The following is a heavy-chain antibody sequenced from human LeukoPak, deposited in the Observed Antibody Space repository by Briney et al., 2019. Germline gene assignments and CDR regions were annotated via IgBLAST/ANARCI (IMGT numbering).Heavy chain of an antibody. CDR1: GFTISSYW. CDR3: ARDPGGGGARGHNWFDP. V-gene: IGHV3-74*01. J-gene: IGHJ5*02. D-gene: IGHD2-21*01. Sequence: GGSLRLSCAASGFTISSYWMHWVRQGPGKGLVWVSRISYDGSTHYADSVKGRFTISRDNTKNTLFLQMNSLRVDDTAVYYCARDPGGGGARGHNWFDPWGQGTLVTVSS. CDR2: ISYDGST.